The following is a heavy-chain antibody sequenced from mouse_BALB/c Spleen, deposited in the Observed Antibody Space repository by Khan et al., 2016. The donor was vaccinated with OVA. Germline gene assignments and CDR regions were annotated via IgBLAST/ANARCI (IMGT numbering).Heavy chain of an antibody. CDR1: GYSFTAYY. J-gene: IGHJ3*01. Sequence: VHVKQSGPDLVKPGASVKMSCKASGYSFTAYYINWVKLSQGQSLESIGRMNPNTGNTHYNQKFKDQALLIVDTSSSTAYMELRSLTSEDSVVYYCARGYDFFAHWGQGTLVTVSA. D-gene: IGHD2-2*01. CDR3: ARGYDFFAH. CDR2: MNPNTGNT. V-gene: IGHV1-19*01.